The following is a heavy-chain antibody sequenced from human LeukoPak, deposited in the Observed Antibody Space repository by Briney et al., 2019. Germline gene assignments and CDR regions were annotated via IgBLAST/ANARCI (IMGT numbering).Heavy chain of an antibody. CDR1: GFTFSSYW. CDR3: VREGITAGADY. Sequence: PGGSLRLSCAASGFTFSSYWMSWVRQAPGKGLEWVANIKQDGSEKYYVGSVKGRFSISRDNAKNSQYLQMNGLRGEDTAVYYCVREGITAGADYWGQGTLVTVSS. CDR2: IKQDGSEK. J-gene: IGHJ4*02. V-gene: IGHV3-7*01. D-gene: IGHD5-18*01.